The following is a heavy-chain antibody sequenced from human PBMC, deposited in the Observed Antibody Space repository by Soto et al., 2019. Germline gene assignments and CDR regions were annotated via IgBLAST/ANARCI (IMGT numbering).Heavy chain of an antibody. CDR3: ARELPGG. V-gene: IGHV3-74*01. Sequence: EVQLVESGGGLVQPGGSLRLSCAPSGFTFSSNWMHWVRQAPGKGLLWVSRINTDGSSTSYADSVKGRFTISRDNTKNTLYLQMNSRRAEDTAVYYCARELPGGWGHGTMVTVSS. CDR1: GFTFSSNW. D-gene: IGHD1-26*01. CDR2: INTDGSST. J-gene: IGHJ3*01.